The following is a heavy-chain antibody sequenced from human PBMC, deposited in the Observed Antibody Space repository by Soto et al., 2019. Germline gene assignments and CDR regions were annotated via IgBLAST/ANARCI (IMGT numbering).Heavy chain of an antibody. V-gene: IGHV3-23*01. J-gene: IGHJ4*02. D-gene: IGHD6-19*01. CDR3: AKCRGTSVTGSVVGLDY. CDR1: GFTFSRYA. Sequence: QPGGSLRLSCAASGFTFSRYAMSWVRQAPGKGLEWVSGISGSDGSTHYPDSVKGRFTISRDISRNTLFLQMNSLRAEDAAIYYCAKCRGTSVTGSVVGLDYWGQGILVTVSS. CDR2: ISGSDGST.